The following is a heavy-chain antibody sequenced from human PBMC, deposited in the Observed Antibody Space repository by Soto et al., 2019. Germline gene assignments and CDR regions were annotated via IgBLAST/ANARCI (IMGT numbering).Heavy chain of an antibody. CDR1: VGSFSGYY. J-gene: IGHJ6*02. D-gene: IGHD4-17*01. CDR3: ARASRGDYGYFYYYAMDV. Sequence: SETLSLTCAVYVGSFSGYYWSWIRQPPGKGLEWIGDINHSGSTNYNPSLKSRVTISVDTSKNQFSLKLSSVTAADTAVYYCARASRGDYGYFYYYAMDVWGQGTTVTVSS. V-gene: IGHV4-34*01. CDR2: INHSGST.